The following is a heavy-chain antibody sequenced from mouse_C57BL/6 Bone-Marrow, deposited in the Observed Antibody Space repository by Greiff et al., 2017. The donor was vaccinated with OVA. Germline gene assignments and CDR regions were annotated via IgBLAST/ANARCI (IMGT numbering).Heavy chain of an antibody. CDR3: TRVLWLRRGFAY. CDR1: GFTFSSYA. Sequence: EVQVVESGEGLVKPGGSLKLSCAASGFTFSSYAMSWVRQTPEKRLEWVAYISSGGDYIYYADTVKGRFTISRDNARNTLYLQMSSLKSEDTAMYYCTRVLWLRRGFAYWGQGTLVTVSA. D-gene: IGHD2-2*01. V-gene: IGHV5-9-1*02. J-gene: IGHJ3*01. CDR2: ISSGGDYI.